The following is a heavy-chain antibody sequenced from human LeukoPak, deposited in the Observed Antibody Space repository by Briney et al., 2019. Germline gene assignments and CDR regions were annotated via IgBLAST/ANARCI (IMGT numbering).Heavy chain of an antibody. CDR2: IYPNSGGT. J-gene: IGHJ2*01. CDR3: AISPLPYYYDSIGFIWGGSENGYCDL. Sequence: APSVTVSCKASGCTFTSYYMHWVRQAHGQGLGWMGWIYPNSGGTNYAQTFQGRVTMTRDTSISTAYRELSRLRSDDTAVYYCAISPLPYYYDSIGFIWGGSENGYCDLGGRGSLVSVSS. CDR1: GCTFTSYY. D-gene: IGHD3-22*01. V-gene: IGHV1-2*02.